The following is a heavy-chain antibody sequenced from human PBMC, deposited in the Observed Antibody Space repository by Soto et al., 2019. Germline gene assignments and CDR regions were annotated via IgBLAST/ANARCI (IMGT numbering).Heavy chain of an antibody. V-gene: IGHV4-39*07. Sequence: SETLSLTCTVSGGSISSSSYYWGWIRQPPGKGLEWIGSIYYSGSTYYNPSLKSRVTISVDRSKNQFSLKLSSVTAADTAVYYCASSSWSKYYFDYWGQGTLVTVSS. CDR3: ASSSWSKYYFDY. CDR2: IYYSGST. CDR1: GGSISSSSYY. D-gene: IGHD6-13*01. J-gene: IGHJ4*02.